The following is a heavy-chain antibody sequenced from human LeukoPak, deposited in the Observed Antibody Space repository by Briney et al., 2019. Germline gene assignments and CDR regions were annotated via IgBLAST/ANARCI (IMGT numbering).Heavy chain of an antibody. CDR1: GGSISSGSYY. J-gene: IGHJ4*02. CDR2: IYTSGST. CDR3: AREVGEMATKGSVDY. Sequence: SQTLSLTCTVSGGSISSGSYYWSWIRRPAGKGLEWIGRIYTSGSTNYNPSLKSRVTISVDTSKNQFSLKLSSVTAADTAVYYCAREVGEMATKGSVDYWGQGTLVTVSS. D-gene: IGHD5-24*01. V-gene: IGHV4-61*02.